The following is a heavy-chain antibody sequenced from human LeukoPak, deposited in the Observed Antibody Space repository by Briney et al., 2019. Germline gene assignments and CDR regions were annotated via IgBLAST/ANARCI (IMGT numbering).Heavy chain of an antibody. Sequence: ASVKDSCKASGGTFSSYAVSWVRQAPGQGLEWMGRIIPIFGTANYAQKFQGRVTITTDESTSTAYMELSSLRSEDTAVYYCARDGGYYYDSYFDYWGQGTLVTVSS. D-gene: IGHD3-22*01. CDR1: GGTFSSYA. J-gene: IGHJ4*02. V-gene: IGHV1-69*05. CDR3: ARDGGYYYDSYFDY. CDR2: IIPIFGTA.